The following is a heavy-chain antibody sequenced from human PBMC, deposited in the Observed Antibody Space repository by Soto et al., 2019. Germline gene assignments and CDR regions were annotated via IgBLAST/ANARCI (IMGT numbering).Heavy chain of an antibody. CDR1: GGSISSSSYY. V-gene: IGHV4-39*01. Sequence: SETLSLTCTVSGGSISSSSYYWGWIRQPPGKGLEWIGCIYYSGSTYYNPSLKSRVTISVDTSKNQFSLKLSSVTAADTAVYYCARHVMGISAFDIWGQGTMVTVSS. CDR2: IYYSGST. D-gene: IGHD7-27*01. CDR3: ARHVMGISAFDI. J-gene: IGHJ3*02.